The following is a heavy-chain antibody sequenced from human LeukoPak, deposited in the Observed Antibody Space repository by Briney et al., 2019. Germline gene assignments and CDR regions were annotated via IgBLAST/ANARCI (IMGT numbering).Heavy chain of an antibody. CDR3: ARVDRVRGVFDAFDI. J-gene: IGHJ3*02. V-gene: IGHV1-69*04. CDR1: GGTFSSYA. CDR2: IIPILGIA. Sequence: SVKVSCKASGGTFSSYAISWVRQAPGQGLEWMGRIIPILGIANYARKFQGRVTITADKSTSTAYMELSSLRSEDTAVYYCARVDRVRGVFDAFDIWGQGTMVTVSS. D-gene: IGHD3-10*01.